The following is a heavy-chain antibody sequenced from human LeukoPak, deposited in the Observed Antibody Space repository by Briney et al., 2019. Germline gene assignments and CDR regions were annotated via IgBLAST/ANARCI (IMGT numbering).Heavy chain of an antibody. CDR1: GGSISSSSYY. CDR2: IYYSGST. Sequence: SETLSLTCTVSGGSISSSSYYWGWIRQPPGKGLEWIVSIYYSGSTYYNPSLKSRVTISVDTSKNQFTLKLSSVTAADTAVYYCARLRGRRAGDFWSGYAKAPCDYWGQGTLVTVSS. D-gene: IGHD3-3*01. J-gene: IGHJ4*02. CDR3: ARLRGRRAGDFWSGYAKAPCDY. V-gene: IGHV4-39*01.